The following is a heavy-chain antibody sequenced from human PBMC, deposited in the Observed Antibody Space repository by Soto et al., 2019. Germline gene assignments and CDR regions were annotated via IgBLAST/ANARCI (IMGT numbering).Heavy chain of an antibody. J-gene: IGHJ6*03. Sequence: EVQLLESGGGLVQPGGSLRLSCAASGFTFSSYAMSWIRQAPGKGLEWVSAISGSGGSTYYADSVKGRFTISRDNSKNALYLQMNSLRVEDTAVYYCAKEGRGYRGYVRYYYCYMDVWGKGTTVTVSS. V-gene: IGHV3-23*01. CDR3: AKEGRGYRGYVRYYYCYMDV. CDR1: GFTFSSYA. D-gene: IGHD5-12*01. CDR2: ISGSGGST.